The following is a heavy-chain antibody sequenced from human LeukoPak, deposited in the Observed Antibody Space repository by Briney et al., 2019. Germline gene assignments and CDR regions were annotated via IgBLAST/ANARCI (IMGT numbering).Heavy chain of an antibody. J-gene: IGHJ4*02. V-gene: IGHV3-23*01. CDR2: IGGRDGST. CDR3: AKGHYYGSGSLDY. Sequence: GGSLRLSCAASGFTFSSYGMSWVRQAPGKGLEWVSAIGGRDGSTYYADSVKGRFTISRDNSKNTLYVQMNSLRAEDTAVCYRAKGHYYGSGSLDYWGQGTLVTVSS. CDR1: GFTFSSYG. D-gene: IGHD3-10*01.